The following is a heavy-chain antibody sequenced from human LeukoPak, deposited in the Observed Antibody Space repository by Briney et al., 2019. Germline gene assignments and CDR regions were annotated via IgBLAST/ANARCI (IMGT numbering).Heavy chain of an antibody. V-gene: IGHV3-30*01. CDR2: ISYDGSNK. Sequence: PGGSLRLSCAASGFTFSSYAMHWVRQAPGKGLEWVAVISYDGSNKYYADSVKGRFTISRDNSKNTLYLQMNSLRAEDTAVYYCASGRIWDIVVVPAATGWFDPWGQGTLVTVSS. J-gene: IGHJ5*02. D-gene: IGHD2-2*01. CDR1: GFTFSSYA. CDR3: ASGRIWDIVVVPAATGWFDP.